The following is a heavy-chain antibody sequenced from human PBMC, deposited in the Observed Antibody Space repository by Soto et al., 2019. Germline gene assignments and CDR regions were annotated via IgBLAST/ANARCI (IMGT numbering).Heavy chain of an antibody. CDR3: ARCRSYGMEGVERAVDI. D-gene: IGHD1-26*01. J-gene: IGHJ3*02. V-gene: IGHV3-7*03. CDR2: IKSDGSEK. Sequence: EVQLVESGGGLVQPGGSLRLSCAASGFTFSHFWMNWVRQAPGKGLEWVANIKSDGSEKHYADSVKGRITFSRDNAKNTLYLEMDSLPVEDTAVYYCARCRSYGMEGVERAVDIWGQGTKVTVSS. CDR1: GFTFSHFW.